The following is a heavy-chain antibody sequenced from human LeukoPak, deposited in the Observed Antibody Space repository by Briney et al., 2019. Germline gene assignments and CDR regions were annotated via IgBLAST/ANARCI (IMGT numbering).Heavy chain of an antibody. J-gene: IGHJ5*02. CDR1: GYPISSASY. CDR3: ASLGYDILTGYRNWFDP. V-gene: IGHV4-38-2*02. D-gene: IGHD3-9*01. CDR2: IFHNGRT. Sequence: PSEILSPTCTVSGYPISSASYWGWIRQPPGKGLEWIANIFHNGRTNYNPSLKSRVIISVDTSKNQFSLKLSSVTAADTAVYYCASLGYDILTGYRNWFDPWGQGTLVTVSS.